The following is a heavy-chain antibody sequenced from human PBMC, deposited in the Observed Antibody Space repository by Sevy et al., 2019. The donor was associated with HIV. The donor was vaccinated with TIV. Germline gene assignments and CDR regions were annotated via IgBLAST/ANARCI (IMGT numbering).Heavy chain of an antibody. V-gene: IGHV4-59*01. CDR3: ARSFCTNGVCYFDY. Sequence: SETLSLTCTVSGGSISSYYWSWIRQPPGKGLEWIGYIYYSGSTNYNPSLKSRVTISVDTSKNQFSLKLSSVTAADTAVYYCARSFCTNGVCYFDYWGQGTLVTVSS. J-gene: IGHJ4*02. CDR2: IYYSGST. CDR1: GGSISSYY. D-gene: IGHD2-8*01.